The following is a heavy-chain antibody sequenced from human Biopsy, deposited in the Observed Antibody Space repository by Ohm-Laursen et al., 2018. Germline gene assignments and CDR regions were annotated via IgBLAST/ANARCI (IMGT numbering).Heavy chain of an antibody. Sequence: SVKVSCKASGYKFTSYGMSWVRQAPGQGFEWMGRISGYNGNTNYAQKSQGRITMTIDAATSIGYMDLRSLKSDDTAVYYCARIAAAGWDDYWGQGTLVTVSS. CDR3: ARIAAAGWDDY. CDR2: ISGYNGNT. CDR1: GYKFTSYG. J-gene: IGHJ4*02. V-gene: IGHV1-18*01. D-gene: IGHD6-25*01.